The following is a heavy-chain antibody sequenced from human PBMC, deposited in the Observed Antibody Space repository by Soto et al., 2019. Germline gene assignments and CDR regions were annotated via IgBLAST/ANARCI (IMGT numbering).Heavy chain of an antibody. J-gene: IGHJ4*02. CDR1: GFTFDDYA. V-gene: IGHV3-9*01. Sequence: EVQLVESGGGLVQPGRSLRLSCAASGFTFDDYAMHWVRQAPGKGLEWVSGISWNSGSIGYADSVKGRFTISRDNAKNSLYLQMNSLRAEDTALYYCAKDNGRYFDYWGQGTLVTVSS. CDR2: ISWNSGSI. CDR3: AKDNGRYFDY.